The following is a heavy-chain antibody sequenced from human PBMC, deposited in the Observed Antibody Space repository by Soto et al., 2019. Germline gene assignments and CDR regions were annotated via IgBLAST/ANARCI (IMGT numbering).Heavy chain of an antibody. D-gene: IGHD2-21*02. CDR2: IYYSGST. Sequence: QVQLQESGPGLVKPSQTLSLTCTVSGDSISSGGYYWSWIRQHPGKGLEWIGYIYYSGSTSSNPSLKSRVTILVDTSKNQFSLKLSSVTAADTAVYYCARDSWGMGVVVTATENAFDIWGQGTMVTVSS. CDR3: ARDSWGMGVVVTATENAFDI. CDR1: GDSISSGGYY. V-gene: IGHV4-31*03. J-gene: IGHJ3*02.